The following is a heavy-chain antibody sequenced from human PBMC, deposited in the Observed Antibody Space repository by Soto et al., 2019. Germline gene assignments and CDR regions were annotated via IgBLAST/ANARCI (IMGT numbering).Heavy chain of an antibody. CDR2: IRSKANSYAT. V-gene: IGHV3-73*01. J-gene: IGHJ6*02. CDR1: GFTFSGSA. Sequence: PGGSLRLSCAASGFTFSGSAMHWVRQASGKGLEWVGRIRSKANSYATAYAASVKGRFTISRDDSKNTAYLQMNSLKTEDTAVYYCTRQYYDFWSGYSYYYYGMDVWGQGTTVTVSS. D-gene: IGHD3-3*01. CDR3: TRQYYDFWSGYSYYYYGMDV.